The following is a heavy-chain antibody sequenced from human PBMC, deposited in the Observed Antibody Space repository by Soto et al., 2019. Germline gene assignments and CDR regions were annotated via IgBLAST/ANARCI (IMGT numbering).Heavy chain of an antibody. Sequence: SATLSLTCNVSGGSISTSRSYWAWIRQPTGKGLEWIAYIYYSGSTNYNPSLKSRVTISVDTSKNQFSLKLSSVTAADTAVYYCARVGSSSPSIDYWGQGTLVTISS. V-gene: IGHV4-61*05. J-gene: IGHJ4*02. CDR3: ARVGSSSPSIDY. D-gene: IGHD6-6*01. CDR1: GGSISTSRSY. CDR2: IYYSGST.